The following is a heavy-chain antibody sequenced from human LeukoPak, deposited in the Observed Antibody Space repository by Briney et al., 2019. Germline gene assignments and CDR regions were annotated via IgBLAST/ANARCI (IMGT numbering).Heavy chain of an antibody. CDR1: GFTFNTYY. D-gene: IGHD6-13*01. CDR3: ARSHASYSSNWHFSYYFDY. CDR2: INSDGSST. Sequence: PGGSLRLSCAVSGFTFNTYYMHWVRQAPGRGLVWVSRINSDGSSTLYADSVKGRFTISRDNAKNTLYLQMNSLRAEDTAVYYCARSHASYSSNWHFSYYFDYWGQGALVTVSS. V-gene: IGHV3-74*01. J-gene: IGHJ4*02.